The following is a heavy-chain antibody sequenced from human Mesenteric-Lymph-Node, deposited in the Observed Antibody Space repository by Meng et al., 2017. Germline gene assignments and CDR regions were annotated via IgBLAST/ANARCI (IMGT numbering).Heavy chain of an antibody. CDR2: INVGNGNT. Sequence: ASVKVSCKASGYTFTSYAIHWVRQAPGQRLEWMGWINVGNGNTRYSQKFQGRVTITRDTSATTAYMELSSLTSEDTAVFYCARGGSGSSLSADWGQGTLGTVSS. J-gene: IGHJ4*02. CDR1: GYTFTSYA. D-gene: IGHD6-19*01. V-gene: IGHV1-3*01. CDR3: ARGGSGSSLSAD.